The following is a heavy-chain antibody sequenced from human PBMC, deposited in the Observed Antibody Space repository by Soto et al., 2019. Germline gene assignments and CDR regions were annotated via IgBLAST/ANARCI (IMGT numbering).Heavy chain of an antibody. D-gene: IGHD2-21*01. Sequence: EVQLLESGGGLVQPGGSLRLSCAASGFTFSSYAMSWVRQAPGKGLEWVSAISGSGGSTYYADSVKGRFTISRDNSKKKLYVQMNSLRAEDRAVYYCAKPFHPGFLYYMDVWGKGTTGTVSS. CDR1: GFTFSSYA. V-gene: IGHV3-23*01. CDR2: ISGSGGST. CDR3: AKPFHPGFLYYMDV. J-gene: IGHJ6*03.